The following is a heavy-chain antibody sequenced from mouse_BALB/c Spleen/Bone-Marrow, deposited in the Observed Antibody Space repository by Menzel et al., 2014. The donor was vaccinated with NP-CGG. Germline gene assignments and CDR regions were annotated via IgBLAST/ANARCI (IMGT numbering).Heavy chain of an antibody. CDR2: IAYGGIT. D-gene: IGHD1-1*01. CDR3: ARSGGSGFFYYFDY. V-gene: IGHV3-2*02. CDR1: GYSITNDYA. Sequence: EVKLMESGPGLVKPSQSLSLTCTVTGYSITNDYAWNWIRQFPGHKLEWMGYIAYGGITRYNPSLKSRISITRDTSKNQFFLQLNSVTPEDTATYYCARSGGSGFFYYFDYWGQGTTLTVPS. J-gene: IGHJ2*01.